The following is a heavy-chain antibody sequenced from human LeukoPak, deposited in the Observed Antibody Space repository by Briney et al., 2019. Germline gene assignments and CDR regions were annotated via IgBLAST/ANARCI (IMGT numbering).Heavy chain of an antibody. CDR3: AKRGVVIRAVIIVGFHKEAYYFDY. D-gene: IGHD3-10*01. V-gene: IGHV3-23*01. Sequence: GGSLRLSCAVSGLTLSNYGMSWVRQAPGKGLEWVAGISDSGGSTNYADSVKGRFTISRDNPKNTLYLQMNSLRAEDTAVYFCAKRGVVIRAVIIVGFHKEAYYFDYWGQGALVTVSS. J-gene: IGHJ4*02. CDR1: GLTLSNYG. CDR2: ISDSGGST.